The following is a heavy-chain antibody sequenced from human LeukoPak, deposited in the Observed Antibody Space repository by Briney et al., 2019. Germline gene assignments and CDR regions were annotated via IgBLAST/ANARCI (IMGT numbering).Heavy chain of an antibody. V-gene: IGHV3-7*01. J-gene: IGHJ6*03. CDR1: GFTFSSYW. Sequence: GGSLRLSCAASGFTFSSYWMSWVRQAPGKGLEWVANIKQDGSEKYYVDSVKGRFTISRDNAKNSLYLQMNSLRAEDTAVYYCAREDVTVSYYMDVWGKGTTVTVSS. D-gene: IGHD4-17*01. CDR2: IKQDGSEK. CDR3: AREDVTVSYYMDV.